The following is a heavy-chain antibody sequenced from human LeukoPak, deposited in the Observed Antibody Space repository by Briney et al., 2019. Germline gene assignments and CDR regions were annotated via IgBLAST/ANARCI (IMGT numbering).Heavy chain of an antibody. CDR2: ISDSGGSR. D-gene: IGHD3-10*01. CDR1: GFTFSIYA. V-gene: IGHV3-23*01. CDR3: AKVRGSGSSEFDP. Sequence: PGGSLRLSCAASGFTFSIYAMSWVRQAPGKGLEWVSSISDSGGSRNYADSVKGRFTISRDNSKNILYLQMNRLRAEDTAVYYCAKVRGSGSSEFDPWGQGTVVTVSS. J-gene: IGHJ5*02.